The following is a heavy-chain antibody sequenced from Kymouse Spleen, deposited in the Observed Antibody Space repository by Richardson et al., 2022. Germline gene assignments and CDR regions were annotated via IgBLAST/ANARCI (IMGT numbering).Heavy chain of an antibody. CDR2: INHSGST. J-gene: IGHJ4*02. D-gene: IGHD2-21*02. V-gene: IGHV4-34*01. Sequence: QVQLQQWGAGLLKPSETLSLTCAVYGGSFSGYYWSWIRQPPGKGLEWIGEINHSGSTNYNPSLKSRVTISVDTSKNQFSLKLSSVTAADTAVYYCARGPQPLLLGYWGQGTLVTVSS. CDR3: ARGPQPLLLGY. CDR1: GGSFSGYY.